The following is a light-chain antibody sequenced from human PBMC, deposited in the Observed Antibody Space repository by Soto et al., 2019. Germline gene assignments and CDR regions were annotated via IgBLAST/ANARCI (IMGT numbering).Light chain of an antibody. V-gene: IGKV3-20*01. Sequence: IVLMQSPDTLSLSPGERATLSCRASRSLSSDYLAWYQQKPGQAPRLLFYHASRRATGTPDRFSVSGSGTDFTLTISRLEPEDFAVYYCQQYGSSPQTFGQGTKVDIK. CDR2: HAS. CDR3: QQYGSSPQT. J-gene: IGKJ1*01. CDR1: RSLSSDY.